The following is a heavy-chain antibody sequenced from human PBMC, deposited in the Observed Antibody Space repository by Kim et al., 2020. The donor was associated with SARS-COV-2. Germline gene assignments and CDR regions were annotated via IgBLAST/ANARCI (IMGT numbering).Heavy chain of an antibody. D-gene: IGHD2-21*02. CDR1: GGSISSSSYY. Sequence: SETLSLTCTASGGSISSSSYYWGWIRQPPGKGLEWIGSIYYSGSTYYNPSLKSRVTISVDTSKNQFSLILSSVTAADTAVYYCARHPTEVTQLMHVWGQGTTVTVSS. V-gene: IGHV4-39*01. CDR2: IYYSGST. CDR3: ARHPTEVTQLMHV. J-gene: IGHJ6*02.